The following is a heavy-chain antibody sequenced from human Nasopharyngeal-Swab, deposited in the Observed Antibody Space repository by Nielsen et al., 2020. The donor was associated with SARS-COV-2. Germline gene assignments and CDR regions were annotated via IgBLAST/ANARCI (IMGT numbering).Heavy chain of an antibody. CDR2: ISGYNGKT. CDR1: GYTFTSYG. Sequence: ASVKVSCKASGYTFTSYGISWVRQAPGQGLEWMGWISGYNGKTNYAQKLQGRVSMTTDTSTSTAYMELRSLRSDDTAVYYCARGGEVLLWFGESFQYWGQGTPVTVSS. D-gene: IGHD3-10*01. CDR3: ARGGEVLLWFGESFQY. J-gene: IGHJ1*01. V-gene: IGHV1-18*01.